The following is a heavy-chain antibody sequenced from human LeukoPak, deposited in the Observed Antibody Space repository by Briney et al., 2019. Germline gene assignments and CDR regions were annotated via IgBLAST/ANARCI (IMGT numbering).Heavy chain of an antibody. CDR1: GFTFSSYA. V-gene: IGHV3-23*01. D-gene: IGHD6-6*01. Sequence: GGSLRLFCAASGFTFSSYAMSWVRQAPGKGLEWVSAISGSGGSTYYADSVKGRFTISRDNSKNTLYLQMNSLRAEDTAVYYCAKQSGYSSSSVADYWGQGTLVTVSS. J-gene: IGHJ4*02. CDR2: ISGSGGST. CDR3: AKQSGYSSSSVADY.